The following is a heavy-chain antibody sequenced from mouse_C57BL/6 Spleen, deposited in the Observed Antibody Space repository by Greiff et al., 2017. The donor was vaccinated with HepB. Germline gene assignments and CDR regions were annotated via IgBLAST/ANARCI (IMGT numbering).Heavy chain of an antibody. J-gene: IGHJ3*01. V-gene: IGHV14-4*01. D-gene: IGHD3-2*02. CDR2: IDPENGDT. CDR1: GFNIKDDY. CDR3: TDSSGYSFAY. Sequence: VQLKQSGAELVRPGASVKLSCTASGFNIKDDYMHWVKQRPEQGLEWIGWIDPENGDTEYASKFQGKATITADTSSNTAYLQLSSLTSEDTAVYYCTDSSGYSFAYWGQGTLVTVSA.